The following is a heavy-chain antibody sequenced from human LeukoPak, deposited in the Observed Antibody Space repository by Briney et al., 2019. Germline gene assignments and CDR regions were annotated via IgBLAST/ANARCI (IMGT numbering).Heavy chain of an antibody. CDR2: IKSDGSST. J-gene: IGHJ1*01. V-gene: IGHV3-74*01. D-gene: IGHD6-19*01. Sequence: GGSLRLSCAASGFTLSSYWMHWVRQAPGKGLVWVSRIKSDGSSTSYADSVKGRFTISRDNAKNSLFLQMNSLRVEDTAVYYCARVAVTAPRHWGQGTLVTVSS. CDR1: GFTLSSYW. CDR3: ARVAVTAPRH.